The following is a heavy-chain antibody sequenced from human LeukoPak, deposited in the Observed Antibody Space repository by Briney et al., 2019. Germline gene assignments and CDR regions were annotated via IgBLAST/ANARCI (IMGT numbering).Heavy chain of an antibody. CDR2: ISGSGGST. J-gene: IGHJ6*03. V-gene: IGHV3-23*01. D-gene: IGHD3-10*01. CDR3: ARAIFRWGSGSYYRYYYYYMDV. CDR1: GFTFSSYA. Sequence: GGSLRLSCAASGFTFSSYAMSWVRQAPGKGLEWVSAISGSGGSTYYADSVKGRFTISRDNSKNTLYLQMNSLRAEDTAVYYCARAIFRWGSGSYYRYYYYYMDVWGKGTTVTVSS.